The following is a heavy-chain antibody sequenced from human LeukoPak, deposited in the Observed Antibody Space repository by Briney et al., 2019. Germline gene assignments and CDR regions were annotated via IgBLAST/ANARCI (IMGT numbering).Heavy chain of an antibody. Sequence: PGGSLRLSCAASGFTFSSYAMHWVRQAPGKGLEWVAVISYDGSNKYYADSVKGRFTISRDNSKNTLYLQMNSLRAEDTAVYYCARDFSGLDAFDIRGQGTMVTVSS. V-gene: IGHV3-30*01. CDR2: ISYDGSNK. J-gene: IGHJ3*02. CDR3: ARDFSGLDAFDI. D-gene: IGHD3-3*01. CDR1: GFTFSSYA.